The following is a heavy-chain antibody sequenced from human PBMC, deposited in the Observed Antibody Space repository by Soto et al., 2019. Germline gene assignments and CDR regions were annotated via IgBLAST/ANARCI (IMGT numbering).Heavy chain of an antibody. CDR2: FDPEDGET. CDR1: GYTLTELS. V-gene: IGHV1-24*01. Sequence: ASVKVSCKVSGYTLTELSMHWVRQAPGKGLEWMGGFDPEDGETIYAQKFQGRVTMTEDTSTDTAYMELSSLRSEDTAVYYCGRGPHVSSPNYYFDAWHQGTLVTVSS. J-gene: IGHJ4*02. D-gene: IGHD2-8*01. CDR3: GRGPHVSSPNYYFDA.